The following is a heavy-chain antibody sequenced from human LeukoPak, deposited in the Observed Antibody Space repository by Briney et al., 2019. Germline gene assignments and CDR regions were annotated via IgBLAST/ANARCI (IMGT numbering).Heavy chain of an antibody. D-gene: IGHD3-10*01. CDR3: ARVYYGSGSYGPYYYYYMDV. Sequence: ASVKVSCKPSGYTFSVYYIHWVRQAPRQGLEWMGWINPTSGATNYAQKFQGRVTMTRDTSISTAYMELNSLRSDDTAVYYCARVYYGSGSYGPYYYYYMDVWGKGTTVTISS. CDR2: INPTSGAT. J-gene: IGHJ6*03. V-gene: IGHV1-2*02. CDR1: GYTFSVYY.